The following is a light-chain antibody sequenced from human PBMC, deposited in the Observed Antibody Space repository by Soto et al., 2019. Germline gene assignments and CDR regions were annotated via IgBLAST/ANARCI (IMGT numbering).Light chain of an antibody. V-gene: IGKV3-20*01. CDR1: QSVSSSY. Sequence: EIVLTQSPGTLSLSPGGRATLSCRASQSVSSSYLAWYQQKPGQAPRLLIYLASSRATGIPDRFSGSGSGTDFTLTISRLEPEDFAVYYCQQYGSSPPWTFGQGTKVEIK. CDR3: QQYGSSPPWT. J-gene: IGKJ1*01. CDR2: LAS.